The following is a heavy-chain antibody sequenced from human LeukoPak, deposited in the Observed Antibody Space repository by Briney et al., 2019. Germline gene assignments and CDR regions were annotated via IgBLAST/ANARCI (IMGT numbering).Heavy chain of an antibody. Sequence: ASVKVSCKASGYTFTSYYMHWVRQAPGQGLEWMGIINPSGGSTSYAQKFQGRVTMTRDTSTSTVYMELSSLRSEDTAVYYCARVRGITMVRGAILDSWGQGTLVTVSS. D-gene: IGHD3-10*01. V-gene: IGHV1-46*01. CDR1: GYTFTSYY. CDR2: INPSGGST. CDR3: ARVRGITMVRGAILDS. J-gene: IGHJ5*01.